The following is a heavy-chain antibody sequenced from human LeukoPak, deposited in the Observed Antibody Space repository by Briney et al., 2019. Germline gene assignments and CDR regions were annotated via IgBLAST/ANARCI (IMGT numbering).Heavy chain of an antibody. Sequence: PSETLSLTCTVSGGSLSSGRDSWSWVRQSAGKGLEWIGRVSSTGSANYNAALKSRLAISVDTSKNQFSLNLSSVTAADTAVYYCARATGWGLLTAYYRTFDYWGQGALVTVSS. V-gene: IGHV4-61*02. CDR1: GGSLSSGRDS. D-gene: IGHD3-9*01. J-gene: IGHJ4*02. CDR3: ARATGWGLLTAYYRTFDY. CDR2: VSSTGSA.